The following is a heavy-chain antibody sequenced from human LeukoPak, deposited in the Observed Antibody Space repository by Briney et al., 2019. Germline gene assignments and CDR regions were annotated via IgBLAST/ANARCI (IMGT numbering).Heavy chain of an antibody. V-gene: IGHV3-23*01. Sequence: GGSLRISCAASGFTFGSYAMNWVRQGPEKGLEWVSAISGSGGNTYYVDSVKGRSTISRDNSKNTLYLQMNFLRAEDTAVYYCAKGPAAQPDYWGQGTLVTVSS. D-gene: IGHD6-13*01. CDR2: ISGSGGNT. CDR3: AKGPAAQPDY. J-gene: IGHJ4*02. CDR1: GFTFGSYA.